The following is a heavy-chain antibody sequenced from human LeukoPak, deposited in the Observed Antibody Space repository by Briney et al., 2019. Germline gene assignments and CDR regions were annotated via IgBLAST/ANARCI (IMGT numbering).Heavy chain of an antibody. CDR2: ISSSSSYI. V-gene: IGHV3-21*01. J-gene: IGHJ4*02. D-gene: IGHD6-6*01. CDR1: GFTFSSYA. CDR3: ARGPSSAFDY. Sequence: GGSLRLSCAASGFTFSSYAMSWVRQAPGKGLEWVSSISSSSSYIYYADSVKGRFTISRDNAKNSLYLQMNSLRAEDTAVYYCARGPSSAFDYWGQGTLVTVSS.